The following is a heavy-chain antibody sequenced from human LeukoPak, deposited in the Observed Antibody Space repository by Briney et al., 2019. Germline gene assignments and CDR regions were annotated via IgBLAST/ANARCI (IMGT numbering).Heavy chain of an antibody. CDR1: GLTFSNYA. D-gene: IGHD2-2*01. J-gene: IGHJ4*02. Sequence: GGSLRLSCAASGLTFSNYAMTWVRQAPGKGLEWVSTISGHGDVTFYADSVKGRFTISRDNSKNTAFLRMNSLRAEDTAVFYCAKGGHQSHFDYWGQGTLVTVSS. CDR2: ISGHGDVT. CDR3: AKGGHQSHFDY. V-gene: IGHV3-23*01.